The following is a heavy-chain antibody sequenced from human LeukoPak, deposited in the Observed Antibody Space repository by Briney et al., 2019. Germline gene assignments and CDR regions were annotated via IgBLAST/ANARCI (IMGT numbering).Heavy chain of an antibody. CDR3: ARGFWRDGMDV. V-gene: IGHV3-23*01. CDR1: GFTFSSYA. Sequence: GGSLRLSCVASGFTFSSYAMTWFRQAPGKGLEWVSSFSGGDGSPYHADSVKGRFTISRDNSKNTLYLQMNGLRAEDTAVYYCARGFWRDGMDVWGQGTTVTVSS. J-gene: IGHJ6*02. CDR2: FSGGDGSP. D-gene: IGHD3-3*01.